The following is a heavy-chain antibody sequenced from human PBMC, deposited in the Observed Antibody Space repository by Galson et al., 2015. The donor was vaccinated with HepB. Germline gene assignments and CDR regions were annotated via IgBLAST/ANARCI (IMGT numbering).Heavy chain of an antibody. D-gene: IGHD6-19*01. J-gene: IGHJ6*02. V-gene: IGHV3-30*04. CDR3: RGKYSSGWYAYYYYGMDV. CDR2: ISYDGSNK. CDR1: GFTFSSYA. Sequence: SLRLSCAASGFTFSSYAMHWVRQAPGKGLEWVAVISYDGSNKYYADSVKGRFTISRDNSKNTLYLQMNSLRAEDTAVYYCRGKYSSGWYAYYYYGMDVCGQGTTVTVSS.